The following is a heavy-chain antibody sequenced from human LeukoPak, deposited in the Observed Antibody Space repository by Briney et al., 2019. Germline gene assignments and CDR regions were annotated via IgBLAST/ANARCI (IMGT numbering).Heavy chain of an antibody. J-gene: IGHJ4*02. D-gene: IGHD3-10*01. CDR2: IYYSGST. Sequence: SETLSLTCTVSGGSISSYYWSWIRQPPGKGLEWIGYIYYSGSTNYNPSLKSRVTISVDTSKNQFSLTLSSMTTADTAVYYCARGASYGSGNYYAPFDYWGQGTLVTVSS. V-gene: IGHV4-59*01. CDR3: ARGASYGSGNYYAPFDY. CDR1: GGSISSYY.